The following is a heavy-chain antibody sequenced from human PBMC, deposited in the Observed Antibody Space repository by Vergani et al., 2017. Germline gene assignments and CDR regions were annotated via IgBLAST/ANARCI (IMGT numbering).Heavy chain of an antibody. D-gene: IGHD2-2*02. CDR2: ISFDGTNE. J-gene: IGHJ4*02. CDR3: VRDRGLCAGGRCYTEAWDY. Sequence: VQLVVSGGGLVQPGGSLRLSCVVSGFALNRHAMYWVRQAPGKGLEWVVGISFDGTNEYYPDLVKGRFTISRDIAKNTLYLQVRSLRLEDTGVYHCVRDRGLCAGGRCYTEAWDYWGQGTPVTVSS. CDR1: GFALNRHA. V-gene: IGHV3-30-3*01.